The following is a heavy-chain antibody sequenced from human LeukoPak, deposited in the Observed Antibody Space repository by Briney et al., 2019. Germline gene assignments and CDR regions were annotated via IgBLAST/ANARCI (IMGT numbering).Heavy chain of an antibody. D-gene: IGHD5-24*01. CDR1: GYTFTSYG. Sequence: ASVKVSCKASGYTFTSYGISWVRQAPGQGLEWMGWISAYNGNTNYARNLQGRVTMTTDTSTSTAYMDLRSLRSDDTAVYYCARDPRQDGSLFDYWGQGTLVTVSS. V-gene: IGHV1-18*01. J-gene: IGHJ4*02. CDR3: ARDPRQDGSLFDY. CDR2: ISAYNGNT.